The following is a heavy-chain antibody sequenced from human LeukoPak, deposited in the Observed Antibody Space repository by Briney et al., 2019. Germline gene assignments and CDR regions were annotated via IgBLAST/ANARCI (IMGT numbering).Heavy chain of an antibody. D-gene: IGHD3-22*01. V-gene: IGHV3-33*01. J-gene: IGHJ3*02. CDR2: IWYDGSNK. Sequence: GGSLRLSCAASGFTFSSYGMPWVRQAPGKGLEWVAVIWYDGSNKYYADSVKGRFTISRDNSKNTLYLQMNSLRAEDTAVYYCARAKYYYDSSGYYPTFDAFDIWGQGTMVTVSS. CDR3: ARAKYYYDSSGYYPTFDAFDI. CDR1: GFTFSSYG.